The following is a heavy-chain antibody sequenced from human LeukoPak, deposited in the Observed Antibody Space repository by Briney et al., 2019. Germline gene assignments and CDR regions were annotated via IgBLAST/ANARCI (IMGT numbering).Heavy chain of an antibody. D-gene: IGHD2-8*01. CDR3: ARDHPVSLDYYGMDV. CDR2: IYYSGST. V-gene: IGHV4-59*12. CDR1: GGSISSYY. J-gene: IGHJ6*02. Sequence: SETLSLTCTVSGGSISSYYWSWIRQPPGKGLEWIGYIYYSGSTNYNPSLKSRVTISVDTSKKQFSLKLSSVTAADTAVYYCARDHPVSLDYYGMDVWGQGTTVTVSS.